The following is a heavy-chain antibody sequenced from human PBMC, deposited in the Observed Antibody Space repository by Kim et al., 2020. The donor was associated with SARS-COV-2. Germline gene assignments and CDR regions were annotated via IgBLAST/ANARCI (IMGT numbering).Heavy chain of an antibody. CDR1: GGSISSGGYY. J-gene: IGHJ5*02. CDR2: IYYSGST. D-gene: IGHD2-15*01. CDR3: ALRPVVVVAATLVPTGYFDP. Sequence: SETLSLTCTVSGGSISSGGYYWSWIRQHPGKGLEWIGYIYYSGSTYYNPSLKSRVTISVDTSKNQFSLKLSSVTAADTAVYYCALRPVVVVAATLVPTGYFDPWGQGTLVTVSS. V-gene: IGHV4-31*03.